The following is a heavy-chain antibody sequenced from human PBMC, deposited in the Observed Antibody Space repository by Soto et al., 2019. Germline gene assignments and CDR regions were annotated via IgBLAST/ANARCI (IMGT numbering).Heavy chain of an antibody. J-gene: IGHJ4*02. CDR3: AKDLGYCSGGSCYGLNFDY. CDR1: GFTFSSYA. Sequence: GGSLRLPCAASGFTFSSYAMSWVRQAPGKGLEWVSAISGSGGSTYYADSVKGRFTISRDNSKNTLYLQMNSLRAEDTAVYYCAKDLGYCSGGSCYGLNFDYWGQGTLVTVSS. D-gene: IGHD2-15*01. V-gene: IGHV3-23*01. CDR2: ISGSGGST.